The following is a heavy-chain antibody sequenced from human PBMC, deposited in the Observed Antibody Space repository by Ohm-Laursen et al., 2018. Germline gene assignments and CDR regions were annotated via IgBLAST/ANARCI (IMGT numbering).Heavy chain of an antibody. CDR1: GFTVSSNY. CDR2: IYSGGST. Sequence: SLRLSCTASGFTVSSNYMSWVRQAPGKGLEWVSVIYSGGSTYYADSVKGRFTISRDNSKNTLYLQMNGLGAEDTAVYYCAREHTFDIWGQGTMVTVSS. CDR3: AREHTFDI. V-gene: IGHV3-53*01. J-gene: IGHJ3*02.